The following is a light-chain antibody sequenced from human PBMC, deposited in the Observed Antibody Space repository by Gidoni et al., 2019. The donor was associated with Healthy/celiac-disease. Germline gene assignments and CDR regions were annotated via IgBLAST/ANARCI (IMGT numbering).Light chain of an antibody. Sequence: QSVLTQPPSVSEAPRQRVTISCSGSSSNIGNNAVNWYQHLPGKAPKLLIFYDDLLPSGVSDRFSGSKSGTSASLAISGLQSDDEADYYCAAWDDSLIGPVFGGGTKLTVL. J-gene: IGLJ2*01. V-gene: IGLV1-36*01. CDR3: AAWDDSLIGPV. CDR2: YDD. CDR1: SSNIGNNA.